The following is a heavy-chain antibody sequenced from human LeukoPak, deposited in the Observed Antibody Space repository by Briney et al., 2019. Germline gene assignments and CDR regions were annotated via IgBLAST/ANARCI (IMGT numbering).Heavy chain of an antibody. V-gene: IGHV1-69*13. CDR2: IIPIFGTA. D-gene: IGHD3-9*01. Sequence: SVKVSCKASGYTFTGYYMHWVRQAPGQGLEWMGGIIPIFGTANYAQKFQGRVTITADESTSTAYMELSSLRSEDTAVYYCARAPVALLRYFDWLLDYWGQGTLVTVSS. CDR1: GYTFTGYY. J-gene: IGHJ4*02. CDR3: ARAPVALLRYFDWLLDY.